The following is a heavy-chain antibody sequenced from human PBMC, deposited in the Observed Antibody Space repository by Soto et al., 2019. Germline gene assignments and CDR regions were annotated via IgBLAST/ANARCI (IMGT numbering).Heavy chain of an antibody. V-gene: IGHV1-69*13. D-gene: IGHD3-9*01. CDR2: IIPIFGTA. Sequence: GASVKVSCKASGGTFSSYAISWVRQAPGQGLEWMGGIIPIFGTANYAQKFQGRVTITADESTSTAYMELSSLRSEDTAVYYCATQRFLTGYSGWGQGTLVTVSS. J-gene: IGHJ4*02. CDR1: GGTFSSYA. CDR3: ATQRFLTGYSG.